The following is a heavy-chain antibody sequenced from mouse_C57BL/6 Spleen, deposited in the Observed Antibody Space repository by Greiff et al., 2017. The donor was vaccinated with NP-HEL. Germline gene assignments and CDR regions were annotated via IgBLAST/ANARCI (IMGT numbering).Heavy chain of an antibody. V-gene: IGHV1-55*01. J-gene: IGHJ3*01. Sequence: QVQPKQPGAEPVKPGASVKMSRKASGHTFPSHRITWVKQRPGPGLEWIGDIYPGSGSTNFHEKFKSKATLTVDTSSSTAYMQLSSLTSEDSAVYYCAGGLCTVVTTGFAYWGQGTLVTVSA. D-gene: IGHD2-2*01. CDR1: GHTFPSHR. CDR3: AGGLCTVVTTGFAY. CDR2: IYPGSGST.